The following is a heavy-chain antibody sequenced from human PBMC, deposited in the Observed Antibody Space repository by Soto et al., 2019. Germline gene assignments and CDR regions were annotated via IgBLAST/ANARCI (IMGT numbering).Heavy chain of an antibody. CDR2: ISYDGSNK. Sequence: GGSLRLSCAASGFTFSSYAMHWVRQAPGKGLEWVAVISYDGSNKYYADSVKGRFTISRDNSKNTLYLQMNSLRAEDTAVYYCARDRGIAAVIYYYYGMDVWGQGTTVTVSS. V-gene: IGHV3-30-3*01. D-gene: IGHD6-13*01. J-gene: IGHJ6*02. CDR1: GFTFSSYA. CDR3: ARDRGIAAVIYYYYGMDV.